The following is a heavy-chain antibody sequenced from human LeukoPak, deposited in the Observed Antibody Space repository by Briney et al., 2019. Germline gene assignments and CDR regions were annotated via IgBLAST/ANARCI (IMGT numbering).Heavy chain of an antibody. CDR2: ISSIGST. J-gene: IGHJ4*02. CDR3: ARGGSGFDY. Sequence: SETLSLTCSVSDDSFSTHYWTWIRQPPGKGLEWIGYISSIGSTNYNPSLKSRVTIPVDTSKKQFSLRMTSVTAADTAVYYCARGGSGFDYWGQGTLVTVSS. V-gene: IGHV4-59*11. D-gene: IGHD3-16*01. CDR1: DDSFSTHY.